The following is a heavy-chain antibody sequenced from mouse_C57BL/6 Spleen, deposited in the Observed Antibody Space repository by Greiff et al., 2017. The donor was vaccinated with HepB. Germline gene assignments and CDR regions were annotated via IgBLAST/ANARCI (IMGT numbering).Heavy chain of an antibody. D-gene: IGHD1-1*01. CDR2: IDPETGGT. CDR3: TRSSTTVVATDY. V-gene: IGHV1-15*01. Sequence: QVQLQQSGAELVRPGASVTLSCKASGYTFTDYEMHWVKQTPVHGLEWIGAIDPETGGTAYNQKFKGKAILTADKSSSTAYMELRSLTSEDSAVYYCTRSSTTVVATDYWGQGTTLTVSS. J-gene: IGHJ2*01. CDR1: GYTFTDYE.